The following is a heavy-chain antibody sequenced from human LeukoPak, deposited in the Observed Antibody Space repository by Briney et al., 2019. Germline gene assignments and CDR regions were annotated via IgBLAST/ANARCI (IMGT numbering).Heavy chain of an antibody. CDR1: GFTFSSYW. CDR2: IKQDGSEK. J-gene: IGHJ6*02. CDR3: AREAVAGWYGSYYYYYGMDV. D-gene: IGHD6-19*01. Sequence: PGGSLRLSCAASGFTFSSYWMSWVRQAPGKGLEWVANIKQDGSEKYYVDSVKGRFTISRDNAKNSLYLQMNSLRAEDTAVYYCAREAVAGWYGSYYYYYGMDVWDQGTTVTVSS. V-gene: IGHV3-7*01.